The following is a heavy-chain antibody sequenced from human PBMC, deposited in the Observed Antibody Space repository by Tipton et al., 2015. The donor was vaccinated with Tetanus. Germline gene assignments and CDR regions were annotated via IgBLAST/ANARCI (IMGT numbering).Heavy chain of an antibody. D-gene: IGHD3-22*01. V-gene: IGHV4-30-4*01. Sequence: TLSLTCTVSGGSISSDAHYWSWIRQAPGKGLEWLGYISHSGTTNYKPFLMSRVTLSMDTARGQFSLKLTSVTAADAAVYFCARDRRDFAYDSRGFYSPLYYFDNWGQGVRVTVSS. J-gene: IGHJ4*02. CDR1: GGSISSDAHY. CDR3: ARDRRDFAYDSRGFYSPLYYFDN. CDR2: ISHSGTT.